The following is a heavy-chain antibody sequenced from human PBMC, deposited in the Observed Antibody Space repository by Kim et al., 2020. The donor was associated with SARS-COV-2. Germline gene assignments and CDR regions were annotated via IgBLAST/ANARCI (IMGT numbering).Heavy chain of an antibody. D-gene: IGHD4-4*01. CDR2: IYYSGST. J-gene: IGHJ6*02. V-gene: IGHV4-39*01. CDR1: GGSISSSSYY. CDR3: ARHLTTVTYYYYYGMDV. Sequence: SETLSLTCTVSGGSISSSSYYWGWIRQPPGKGLEWIGSIYYSGSTYYNPSLKSRVTISVDTSKNQFSLKLSSVTAADTAVYYCARHLTTVTYYYYYGMDVWGQGTTVTVSS.